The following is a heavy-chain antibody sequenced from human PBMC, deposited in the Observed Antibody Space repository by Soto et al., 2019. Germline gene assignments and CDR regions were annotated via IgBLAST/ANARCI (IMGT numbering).Heavy chain of an antibody. J-gene: IGHJ6*02. Sequence: GGSLRLSCAASGFTFSSYWMSWVRQVPGKGLEWVANIKQDGSEKYYVDSVKGRFTISRDNAKKSQYLQINSLRAEDTAVYYCAREQNGMDVWGQGTTVTVSS. CDR3: AREQNGMDV. V-gene: IGHV3-7*05. CDR1: GFTFSSYW. CDR2: IKQDGSEK.